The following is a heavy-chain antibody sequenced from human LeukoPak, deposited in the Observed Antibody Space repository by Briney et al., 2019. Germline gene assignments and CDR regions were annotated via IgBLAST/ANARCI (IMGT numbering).Heavy chain of an antibody. CDR1: GYSFTTYW. CDR2: IYPGDSDT. V-gene: IGHV5-51*01. CDR3: ARRGTVAAGTGKGFDP. D-gene: IGHD6-13*01. J-gene: IGHJ5*02. Sequence: GESLKISCQASGYSFTTYWIAWVRQLPGKGLEWMGFIYPGDSDTRYSPSFQGQVTFSADKSINTAYLQWNSLKASDTAMYYCARRGTVAAGTGKGFDPWGQGTLVTVSS.